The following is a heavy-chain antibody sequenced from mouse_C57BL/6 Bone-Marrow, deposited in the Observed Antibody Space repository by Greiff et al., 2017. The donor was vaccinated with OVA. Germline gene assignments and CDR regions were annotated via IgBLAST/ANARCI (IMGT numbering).Heavy chain of an antibody. CDR3: ARSFYGSSGYYAMDY. CDR2: IRNKANGYTT. D-gene: IGHD1-1*01. Sequence: DVHLVESGGGLVQPGGSLSLSCAASGFTFTDYYMSWVRQPPGKALEWLGFIRNKANGYTTEYSASVKGRFTISRDNSQSIRYLQMNALRAEDSATYYCARSFYGSSGYYAMDYWGQGTSVTVSS. CDR1: GFTFTDYY. V-gene: IGHV7-3*01. J-gene: IGHJ4*01.